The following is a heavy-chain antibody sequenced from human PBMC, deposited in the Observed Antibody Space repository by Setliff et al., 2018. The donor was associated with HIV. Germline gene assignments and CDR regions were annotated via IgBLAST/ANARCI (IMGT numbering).Heavy chain of an antibody. D-gene: IGHD2-21*02. CDR1: GASIGRRSDC. J-gene: IGHJ1*01. CDR3: ARHYGAVKSVVTVVAKYFPH. CDR2: IYYSGST. V-gene: IGHV4-39*01. Sequence: PSETLSLTCTVSGASIGRRSDCWGWIRQPPGKGLEWIGTIYYSGSTDYNPSLKSRVTISVDTSKNQFSLKLTSVTAADTAMYYCARHYGAVKSVVTVVAKYFPHWGQGTLVTVSS.